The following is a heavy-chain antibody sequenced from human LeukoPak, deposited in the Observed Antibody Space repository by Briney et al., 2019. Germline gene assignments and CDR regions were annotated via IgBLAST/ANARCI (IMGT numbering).Heavy chain of an antibody. Sequence: GGSLRLSCAASGFTFSSYAMSWVRQAPGKGLEWVSAISGSGGSTYYADSVKGRFAISRDNSKSTLYLQMNSLRAEDTAVYYCAKDEDCSSTSCYRFDYWGQGTLVTVSS. J-gene: IGHJ4*02. V-gene: IGHV3-23*01. CDR2: ISGSGGST. D-gene: IGHD2-2*01. CDR1: GFTFSSYA. CDR3: AKDEDCSSTSCYRFDY.